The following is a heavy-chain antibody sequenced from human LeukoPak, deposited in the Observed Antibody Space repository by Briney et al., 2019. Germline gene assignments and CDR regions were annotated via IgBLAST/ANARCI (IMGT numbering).Heavy chain of an antibody. D-gene: IGHD4-17*01. CDR2: INHSGST. V-gene: IGHV4-34*01. CDR3: ARGGAYGCRDY. Sequence: SETLSLTCALYGGSFSGYYWSWIRHPPGKGLEWIGEINHSGSTNYNPSLKSRLTISVDTSKNQVSLKLSSVTAADTAVYYCARGGAYGCRDYGGQGTRVTVFS. CDR1: GGSFSGYY. J-gene: IGHJ4*02.